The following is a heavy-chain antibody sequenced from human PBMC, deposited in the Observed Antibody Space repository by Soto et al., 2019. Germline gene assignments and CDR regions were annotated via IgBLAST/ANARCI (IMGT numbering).Heavy chain of an antibody. CDR3: ARGQNNYYDSSGYSDFDY. Sequence: ASVKVSCKASGYTFTSYDINWVRQATGQGLEWMGWMNPNSGNTGYAQKFQGRVTMTRNTSISTAYMELSSLRSEDTAVYYCARGQNNYYDSSGYSDFDYWGQGTLVTVSS. V-gene: IGHV1-8*01. D-gene: IGHD3-22*01. CDR2: MNPNSGNT. CDR1: GYTFTSYD. J-gene: IGHJ4*02.